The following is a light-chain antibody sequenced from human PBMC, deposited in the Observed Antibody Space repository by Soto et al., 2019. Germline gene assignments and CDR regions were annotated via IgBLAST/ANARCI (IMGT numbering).Light chain of an antibody. J-gene: IGKJ4*01. CDR1: QSVSSY. CDR3: QQRSTSLT. Sequence: EIVLTQSPATLSLSPGERATLSCRASQSVSSYLAWYQQKPGQAPRLLIYDASNRATGIPARFSGSGSGTDFTLTISSLEPEDFAVDYCQQRSTSLTFGGGTKVEIK. CDR2: DAS. V-gene: IGKV3-11*01.